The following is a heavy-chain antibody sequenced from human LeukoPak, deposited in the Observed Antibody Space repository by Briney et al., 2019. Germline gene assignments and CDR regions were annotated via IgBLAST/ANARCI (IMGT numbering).Heavy chain of an antibody. CDR2: IYHSGST. CDR3: ARASTAAAVPFDAFDI. D-gene: IGHD6-13*01. Sequence: SETLSLTCAVSGYSISSGYYWGWIRQPPGKGPEWIGSIYHSGSTYYNPSLKSRVTISVDTSKNQFSLKLSSVTAADTAVYYCARASTAAAVPFDAFDIWGQGTMVTVSS. V-gene: IGHV4-38-2*01. CDR1: GYSISSGYY. J-gene: IGHJ3*02.